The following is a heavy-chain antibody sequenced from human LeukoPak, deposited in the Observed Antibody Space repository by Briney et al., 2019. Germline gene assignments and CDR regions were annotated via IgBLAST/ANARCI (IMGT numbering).Heavy chain of an antibody. CDR2: VSYDGGNQ. D-gene: IGHD3-10*01. Sequence: GGSLRLSCAASGFTFRNYGTQWVRQAPGKGLEWVALVSYDGGNQYYADSVKGRFTISRDNSKNTLYLQLNSLGAEDTAIYYCARDGDRGWFGESIWGQGTLVTVSS. CDR3: ARDGDRGWFGESI. V-gene: IGHV3-30*03. J-gene: IGHJ4*02. CDR1: GFTFRNYG.